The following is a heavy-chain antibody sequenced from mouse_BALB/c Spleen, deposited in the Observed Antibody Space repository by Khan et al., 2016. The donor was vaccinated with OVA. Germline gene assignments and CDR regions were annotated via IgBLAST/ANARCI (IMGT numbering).Heavy chain of an antibody. Sequence: EVQLQESGPSLVKPSQTLSLTCSVTGDSITSGFWNWIRQFPGNKFEYMGYVTYSGNTYYNPSLKCRISITRDTSKSQYYLQLNSVTTEDTATYFCDRSYGNCAMDYWGQGTSVTVSS. V-gene: IGHV3-8*02. CDR3: DRSYGNCAMDY. J-gene: IGHJ4*01. CDR1: GDSITSGF. CDR2: VTYSGNT. D-gene: IGHD1-1*01.